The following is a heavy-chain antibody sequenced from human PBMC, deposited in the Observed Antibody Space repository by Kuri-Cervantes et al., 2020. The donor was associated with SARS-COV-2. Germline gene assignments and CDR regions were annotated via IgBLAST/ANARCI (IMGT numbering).Heavy chain of an antibody. CDR3: AKDVYSSGWQFITRPSYGMDV. V-gene: IGHV3-33*06. CDR2: IWYDGSNK. CDR1: GFTFNNYA. D-gene: IGHD6-19*01. Sequence: GGSLRLSCAASGFTFNNYAFHWVRQAPGKGLEWVAVIWYDGSNKYYADSVKGRFTISRDNSKNTLYLQMNSLRAEDTAVYYCAKDVYSSGWQFITRPSYGMDVWGQGTTVTVSS. J-gene: IGHJ6*02.